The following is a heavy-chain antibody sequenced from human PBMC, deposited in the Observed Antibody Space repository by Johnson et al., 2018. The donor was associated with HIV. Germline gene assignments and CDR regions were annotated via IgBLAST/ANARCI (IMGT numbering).Heavy chain of an antibody. V-gene: IGHV3-74*01. D-gene: IGHD3-10*01. CDR2: SNSDGSST. J-gene: IGHJ3*02. Sequence: VQLVESGGGLVQPGGSLRLSCAASGFIFSSSWINWVRQAPGKGLVWVSRSNSDGSSTSYADSVKGRFTISRDNAKNTLYLQMDSLGAEDTAVYYCARVQLLADDVFNIWGQGTMVTVSS. CDR3: ARVQLLADDVFNI. CDR1: GFIFSSSW.